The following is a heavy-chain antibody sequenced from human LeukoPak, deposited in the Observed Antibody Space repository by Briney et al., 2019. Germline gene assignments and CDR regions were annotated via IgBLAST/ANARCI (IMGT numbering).Heavy chain of an antibody. CDR1: GGSISSYY. Sequence: PSETLSLTCTVPGGSISSYYWSWIRQPPGKGLEWIGYIYYSGSTNYNPSLKSRVTISVDTSKNQFSLKLSSVTAADTAVYYCARVLRYSSRGDWFDPWGQGTLVTVSS. CDR2: IYYSGST. J-gene: IGHJ5*02. V-gene: IGHV4-59*01. CDR3: ARVLRYSSRGDWFDP. D-gene: IGHD6-13*01.